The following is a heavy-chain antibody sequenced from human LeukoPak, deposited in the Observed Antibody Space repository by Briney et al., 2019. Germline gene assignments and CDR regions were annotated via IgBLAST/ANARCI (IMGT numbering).Heavy chain of an antibody. CDR1: GFTFSGYS. V-gene: IGHV3-21*01. Sequence: GGSLRLSCAASGFTFSGYSMNWVPQAPGKGLEWVSCISSSSSYIYYADSVKGRFTISRDNAKNSLYLQMNSLRAEYTAVYYCARDRFYVWGSYRYPTFDYWGQGTLVTVSS. D-gene: IGHD3-16*02. CDR2: ISSSSSYI. CDR3: ARDRFYVWGSYRYPTFDY. J-gene: IGHJ4*02.